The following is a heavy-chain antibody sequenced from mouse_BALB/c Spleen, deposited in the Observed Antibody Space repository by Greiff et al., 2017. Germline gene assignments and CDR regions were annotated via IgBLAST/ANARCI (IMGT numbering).Heavy chain of an antibody. CDR1: GFTFSSFG. D-gene: IGHD2-1*01. J-gene: IGHJ3*01. V-gene: IGHV5-17*02. CDR2: ISSGSSTI. Sequence: EVKLMESGGGLVQPGGSRKLSCAASGFTFSSFGMHWVRQAPEKGLEWVAYISSGSSTIYYADTVKGRFTISRDNPKNTLFLQMTSLRSEDTAMYYCANRGYGNYLAYWGQGTLVTVSA. CDR3: ANRGYGNYLAY.